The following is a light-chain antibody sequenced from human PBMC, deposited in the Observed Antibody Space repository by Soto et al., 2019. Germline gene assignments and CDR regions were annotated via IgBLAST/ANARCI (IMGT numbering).Light chain of an antibody. Sequence: QSALTQPASVSGSPGQSITISCTGTSSDVCGYNYVSWYQHHPGKAPKLIIYEVNNRPSGVSNRFSGSKSGNTASLTISGLQAEDEADYYCSSYTTSSTLVFGGGTKLTVL. J-gene: IGLJ3*02. CDR3: SSYTTSSTLV. CDR2: EVN. V-gene: IGLV2-14*01. CDR1: SSDVCGYNY.